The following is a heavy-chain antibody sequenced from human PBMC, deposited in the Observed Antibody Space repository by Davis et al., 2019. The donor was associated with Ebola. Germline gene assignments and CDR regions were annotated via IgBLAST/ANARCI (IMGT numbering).Heavy chain of an antibody. CDR2: INPSGGST. CDR1: GYTFTSYY. D-gene: IGHD1-1*01. CDR3: ARALGTGTPYGMDV. Sequence: AASAKVSCKASGYTFTSYYMHWVRQAPGQGLEWMGIINPSGGSTSYAQKFQGRVTMTRDTSTSTVYMELSSLSAEDTAVYYCARALGTGTPYGMDVWGKGTTVTVSS. V-gene: IGHV1-46*01. J-gene: IGHJ6*04.